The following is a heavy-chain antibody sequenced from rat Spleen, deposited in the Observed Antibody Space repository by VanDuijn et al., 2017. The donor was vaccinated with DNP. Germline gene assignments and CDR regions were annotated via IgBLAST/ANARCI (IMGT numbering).Heavy chain of an antibody. D-gene: IGHD1-4*01. CDR3: ASRPPPTRGPFDY. CDR2: IKYDGSNT. V-gene: IGHV5-7*01. Sequence: EVQLVESGGGLVQPGRSLKLSCAASGFTFSDHNMAWVRQAPKKGLEWVATIKYDGSNTYYRDSVKGRFTISRDDAKSTLFLQMDSLRSEDTATYYCASRPPPTRGPFDYWGQGVMVAVSS. CDR1: GFTFSDHN. J-gene: IGHJ2*01.